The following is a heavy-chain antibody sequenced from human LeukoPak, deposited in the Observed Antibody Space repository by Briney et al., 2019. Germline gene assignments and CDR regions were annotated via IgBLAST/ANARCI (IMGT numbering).Heavy chain of an antibody. Sequence: GESLQISFKGSGYSFTSFWIAWVRPMPGKGLEWMGIIYPGDSDTRYSPSFEGQVTFSADKSISTAYLQWSSLKASDTAMYYCARGRYSGTYLSYFDYWAQGTLVTVSS. CDR2: IYPGDSDT. D-gene: IGHD1-26*01. V-gene: IGHV5-51*01. CDR1: GYSFTSFW. CDR3: ARGRYSGTYLSYFDY. J-gene: IGHJ4*02.